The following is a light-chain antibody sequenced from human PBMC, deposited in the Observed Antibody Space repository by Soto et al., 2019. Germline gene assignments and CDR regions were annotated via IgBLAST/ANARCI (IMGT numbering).Light chain of an antibody. CDR2: KAS. J-gene: IGKJ1*01. Sequence: DLQMTQSPSTLSASVGDRVTITCRASQSISSWLAWYQQKPGKAPKRLIYKASSLESGVPPRFSGSGSGTEFTLTISSLQPDDFATYYYQQYNDYPWTFGQGTKVEIK. CDR1: QSISSW. CDR3: QQYNDYPWT. V-gene: IGKV1-5*03.